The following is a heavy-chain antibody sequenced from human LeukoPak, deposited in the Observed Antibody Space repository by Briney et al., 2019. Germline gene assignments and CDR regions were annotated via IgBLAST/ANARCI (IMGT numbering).Heavy chain of an antibody. CDR3: ARARGRWHLLPLDF. CDR1: GFSFSNFA. J-gene: IGHJ4*02. V-gene: IGHV3-30*04. CDR2: ISHDGATK. D-gene: IGHD1-26*01. Sequence: GGSLRLSCAASGFSFSNFAIHWVRQAPGKGLEWLAVISHDGATKHYADSVKDRFTISRDNSNNSLSLQMNSLNAEDTAVYYCARARGRWHLLPLDFWGQGTLVTVSS.